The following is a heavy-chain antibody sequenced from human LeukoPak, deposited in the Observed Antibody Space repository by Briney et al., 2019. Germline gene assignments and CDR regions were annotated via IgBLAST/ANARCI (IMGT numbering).Heavy chain of an antibody. D-gene: IGHD1-26*01. CDR1: GGSISSYY. CDR2: ISTSGRT. Sequence: SETLSLTCTVSGGSISSYYWSWIRQPAGKGLEWIGRISTSGRTNYNPSLKSRVTMSVDTSKNQFSLKLNSVTAADTAVYYCARTRRSGMAARLLAYAMDVWGQGTTVTVSS. J-gene: IGHJ6*02. CDR3: ARTRRSGMAARLLAYAMDV. V-gene: IGHV4-4*07.